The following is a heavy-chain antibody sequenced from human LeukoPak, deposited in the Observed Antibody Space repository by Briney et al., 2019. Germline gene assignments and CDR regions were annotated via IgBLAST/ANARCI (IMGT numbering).Heavy chain of an antibody. V-gene: IGHV3-21*01. CDR2: ISSSSSYI. CDR1: GFTFSSYS. Sequence: GGSLRLSCAASGFTFSSYSMNWVRQAPGKGLEWVSSISSSSSYIYYADSVKGRFTISRDNAKNSLYLQMNSLRAEDTAVYYCARASGYCSGGSCPAAEYFQHWGQGTLVTVSS. D-gene: IGHD2-15*01. J-gene: IGHJ1*01. CDR3: ARASGYCSGGSCPAAEYFQH.